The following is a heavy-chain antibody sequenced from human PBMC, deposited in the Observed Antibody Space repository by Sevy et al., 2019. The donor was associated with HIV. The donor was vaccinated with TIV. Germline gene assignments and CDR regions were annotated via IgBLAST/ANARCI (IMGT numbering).Heavy chain of an antibody. V-gene: IGHV4-4*07. CDR2: IYTSGST. CDR1: GGSISSYY. Sequence: SETLSLTCTVSGGSISSYYWSWIRQPAGKGLEWIGRIYTSGSTNYNPSLKSRVTMSVDTSKNQCSLKLSSVTAADTAVYYCARDEPTTYYYDSSGYPRGNWFDPWGQGTLVTVSS. CDR3: ARDEPTTYYYDSSGYPRGNWFDP. D-gene: IGHD3-22*01. J-gene: IGHJ5*02.